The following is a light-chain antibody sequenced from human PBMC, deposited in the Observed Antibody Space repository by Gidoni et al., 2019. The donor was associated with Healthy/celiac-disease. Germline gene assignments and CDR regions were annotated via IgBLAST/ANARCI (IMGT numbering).Light chain of an antibody. J-gene: IGKJ3*01. Sequence: EIVMTQSPATLSVSQGERATLSCRASQSVSSNVAWYQQKPGQAPRLIIYGASTRATGIPARFSGRGSGTEFTLTSSSLQSEDCAVYYCQQYNNSHVFFGPGTKVDIK. CDR1: QSVSSN. CDR2: GAS. CDR3: QQYNNSHVF. V-gene: IGKV3-15*01.